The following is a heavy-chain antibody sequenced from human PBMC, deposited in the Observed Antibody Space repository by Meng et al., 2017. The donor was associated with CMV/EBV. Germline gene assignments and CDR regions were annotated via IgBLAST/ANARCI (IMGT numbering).Heavy chain of an antibody. CDR1: GGTFSSYA. J-gene: IGHJ4*02. CDR2: IIPIFGTA. CDR3: ARDLTGDYDSSGYFDY. V-gene: IGHV1-69*05. Sequence: SAKVSCKASGGTFSSYAISWVRQAPGQGLEWMGGIIPIFGTANYAQKFQGRVTITTDESTSTAYMELSSLRSEDTAVYYCARDLTGDYDSSGYFDYWGQGTLVTVSS. D-gene: IGHD3-22*01.